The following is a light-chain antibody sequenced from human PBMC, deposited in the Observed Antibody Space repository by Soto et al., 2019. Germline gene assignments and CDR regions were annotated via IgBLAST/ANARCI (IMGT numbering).Light chain of an antibody. CDR3: QQYDSHSRT. V-gene: IGKV1-5*03. J-gene: IGKJ1*01. Sequence: IQLTQSPSTLSASVGDRVSITCRASQGISRWLAWYQHKPGKAPNLLIYKASVLESAVPSRFSGSVSGTDFYFPVASVQPNGLATYYCQQYDSHSRTFGQGNQVEI. CDR2: KAS. CDR1: QGISRW.